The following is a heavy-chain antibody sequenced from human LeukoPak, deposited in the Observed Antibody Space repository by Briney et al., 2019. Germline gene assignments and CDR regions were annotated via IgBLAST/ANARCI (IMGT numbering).Heavy chain of an antibody. CDR1: GFTFSSYG. CDR2: IWYDGSNK. V-gene: IGHV3-33*06. J-gene: IGHJ4*02. D-gene: IGHD4-23*01. Sequence: PGGSLRLSCAASGFTFSSYGMHWVRQAPGKGLEWVAVIWYDGSNKYYADSVKGRFTISRDSSKNTLYLQMNSLRAEDTAVYYCAKAGFTVAYFDYWGQGTLVTVSS. CDR3: AKAGFTVAYFDY.